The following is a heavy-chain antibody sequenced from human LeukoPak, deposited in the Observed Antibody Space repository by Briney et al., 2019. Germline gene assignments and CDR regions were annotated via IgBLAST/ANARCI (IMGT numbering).Heavy chain of an antibody. V-gene: IGHV1-2*02. CDR3: ARGKYYDSSGYDDY. CDR1: GYTFTGYY. CDR2: INPNSGGT. Sequence: ASVMVSCKASGYTFTGYYMHWVRQAPGQGLEWMGWINPNSGGTNYAQKFQGRVTMTRDTSISTAYMELSRLRSDDTAVYYCARGKYYDSSGYDDYWGQGTLVTVSS. J-gene: IGHJ4*02. D-gene: IGHD3-22*01.